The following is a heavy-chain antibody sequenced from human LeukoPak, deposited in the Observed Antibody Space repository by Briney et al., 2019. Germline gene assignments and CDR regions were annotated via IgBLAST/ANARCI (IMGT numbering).Heavy chain of an antibody. J-gene: IGHJ4*02. D-gene: IGHD6-19*01. V-gene: IGHV3-33*01. Sequence: GGSLRLSCAASGFTFSSYGMHWVRQAPGKGLEWVAVIWYDGSNKYYADSVKGRFTISRDNSKNTLYLQMNSLRAEDTAVYYCARSERYSSGWYFYFDYWGQGTLVTVSS. CDR3: ARSERYSSGWYFYFDY. CDR1: GFTFSSYG. CDR2: IWYDGSNK.